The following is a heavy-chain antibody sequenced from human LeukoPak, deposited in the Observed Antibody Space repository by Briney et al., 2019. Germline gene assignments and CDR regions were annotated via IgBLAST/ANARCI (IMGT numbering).Heavy chain of an antibody. CDR2: ISAYNGYT. CDR1: GYTFTSSG. Sequence: ASVKVPCKASGYTFTSSGFSWVRQAPGQGLEWMGWISAYNGYTHYAQMLQDRVTMTTDSSTSTAYMELRSLRSDDTAVYYCARARWLQLLGDYWGQGTLVTVSS. D-gene: IGHD5-24*01. J-gene: IGHJ4*02. V-gene: IGHV1-18*01. CDR3: ARARWLQLLGDY.